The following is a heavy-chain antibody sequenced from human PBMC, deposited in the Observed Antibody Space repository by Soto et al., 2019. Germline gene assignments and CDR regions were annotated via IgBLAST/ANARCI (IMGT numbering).Heavy chain of an antibody. J-gene: IGHJ3*02. D-gene: IGHD2-21*02. CDR2: IIPILGIA. CDR1: GGTFSSYT. Sequence: QVQLVQSGAEVKKPGSSVKVSCKASGGTFSSYTISWVRQAPGQGLEWMGRIIPILGIANYAQKFQGRVTITADKSTSTAYMELSSLRSEDTAVYYCARWVLERLGCGGDCTDAFDIWGQGTMVTVSS. CDR3: ARWVLERLGCGGDCTDAFDI. V-gene: IGHV1-69*02.